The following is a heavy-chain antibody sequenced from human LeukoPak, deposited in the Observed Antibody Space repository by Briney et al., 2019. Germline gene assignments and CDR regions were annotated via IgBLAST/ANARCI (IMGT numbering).Heavy chain of an antibody. V-gene: IGHV3-23*01. D-gene: IGHD3-22*01. CDR1: GFTFSTYA. CDR3: AKIPHSSYYYDSSGYLDY. CDR2: ISGSGGST. J-gene: IGHJ4*02. Sequence: QPGGSLRLSCAASGFTFSTYAMNWVRQAPGKGLEWVSAISGSGGSTYTADSVKGRFTISRNNSKNTLYLQMNSLRAEDTAMYYCAKIPHSSYYYDSSGYLDYWGQGTLVSVSS.